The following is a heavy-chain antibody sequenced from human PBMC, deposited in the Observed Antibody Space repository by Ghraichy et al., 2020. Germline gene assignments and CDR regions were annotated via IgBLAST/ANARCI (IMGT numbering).Heavy chain of an antibody. CDR2: INANTGGT. Sequence: ASVKVSCKTSAFTFTASDMHWVRQAPGQGLEWMGWINANTGGTNYAQKFQGRVTMTRDTSISTAYMELSRLRSDDTAVYDCVRGGSYSTSSFDYWGQGTLVTVSS. CDR3: VRGGSYSTSSFDY. J-gene: IGHJ4*02. CDR1: AFTFTASD. V-gene: IGHV1-2*02. D-gene: IGHD6-6*01.